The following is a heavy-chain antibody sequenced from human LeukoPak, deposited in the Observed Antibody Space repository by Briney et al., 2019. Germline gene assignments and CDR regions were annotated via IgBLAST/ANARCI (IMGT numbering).Heavy chain of an antibody. D-gene: IGHD4-17*01. CDR2: IYSGGST. Sequence: PGGSLRLSCAASGFTFDDYAMHWVRQAPGKGLEWVSVIYSGGSTYYADSVKGRFTISRDNSKNTLYLQMNSLRAEDTAVYYCARDDDYGDYWGQGTLVTVSS. J-gene: IGHJ4*02. V-gene: IGHV3-53*01. CDR3: ARDDDYGDY. CDR1: GFTFDDYA.